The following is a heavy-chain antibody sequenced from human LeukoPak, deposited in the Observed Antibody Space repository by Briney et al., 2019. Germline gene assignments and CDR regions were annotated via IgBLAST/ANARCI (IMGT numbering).Heavy chain of an antibody. CDR2: MYLGGTT. Sequence: SETLSLTCTVSGDSINSLDLWSWVRQPPGKGLEWIGEMYLGGTTHSNPSVKSRVTISIDKSKNQFFLNLSSVTAADTAVYYCAGLVGRYSSGLYYYYFDYWGQGTLVTVSS. CDR1: GDSINSLDL. V-gene: IGHV4-4*02. CDR3: AGLVGRYSSGLYYYYFDY. D-gene: IGHD3-22*01. J-gene: IGHJ4*02.